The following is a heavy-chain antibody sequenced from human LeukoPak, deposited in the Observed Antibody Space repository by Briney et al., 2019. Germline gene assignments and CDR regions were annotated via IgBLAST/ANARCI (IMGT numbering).Heavy chain of an antibody. CDR3: ARDNSGSYYTYFDY. D-gene: IGHD1-26*01. CDR1: GGSITSYY. J-gene: IGHJ4*02. Sequence: PSETLSLTCTVSGGSITSYYWSWIRQSAGKGLEWIGRIYITGSTTYNPSLKSRVTMSLDTSKNQFSLKLSSVTAADTAVYYCARDNSGSYYTYFDYWGQGTLVTVSS. V-gene: IGHV4-4*07. CDR2: IYITGST.